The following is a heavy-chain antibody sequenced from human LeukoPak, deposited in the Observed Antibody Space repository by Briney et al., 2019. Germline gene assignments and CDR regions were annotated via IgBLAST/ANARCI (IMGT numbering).Heavy chain of an antibody. CDR1: GYSISSGYF. Sequence: SETLSLTCAVSGYSISSGYFWGWIRQPPGEGVEWIASIYHSGTTYYNPSLKSRVTIPVDTSKNQFSLKLSSVTAADTAVYYFAGDSYYYDSSGFWGQGTLVTVSS. V-gene: IGHV4-38-2*01. D-gene: IGHD3-22*01. J-gene: IGHJ4*02. CDR2: IYHSGTT. CDR3: AGDSYYYDSSGF.